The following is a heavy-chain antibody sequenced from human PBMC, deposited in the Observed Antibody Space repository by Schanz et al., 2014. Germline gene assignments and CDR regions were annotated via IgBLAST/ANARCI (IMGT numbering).Heavy chain of an antibody. V-gene: IGHV4-31*02. D-gene: IGHD6-6*01. Sequence: VQLVESGGGLVQPGGSLRLSCAASGFSFSTYWMSWVRQAPGKGLEWIGYISYSGRTYYSPSLKSRVSISLDTSKNQFSLNLSSVTAADTAVYYCARDRLAAQGIDSWGQGTLVTVSS. CDR1: GFSFSTYW. J-gene: IGHJ4*02. CDR3: ARDRLAAQGIDS. CDR2: ISYSGRT.